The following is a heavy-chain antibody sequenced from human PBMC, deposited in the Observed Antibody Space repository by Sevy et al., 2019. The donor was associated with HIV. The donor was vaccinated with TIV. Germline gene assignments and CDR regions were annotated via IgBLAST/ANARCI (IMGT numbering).Heavy chain of an antibody. CDR1: GFTFSSYG. CDR3: AKEYSYGYYFDY. CDR2: IWYDGSNK. D-gene: IGHD5-18*01. J-gene: IGHJ4*02. V-gene: IGHV3-30*02. Sequence: GGSLRLSCAASGFTFSSYGMHWVRQAPGKGLEWVAFIWYDGSNKYYAHSVKGRFTISRDNSKNTLYLQMNSLRAEDTAVYYCAKEYSYGYYFDYWGQGTLVTVSS.